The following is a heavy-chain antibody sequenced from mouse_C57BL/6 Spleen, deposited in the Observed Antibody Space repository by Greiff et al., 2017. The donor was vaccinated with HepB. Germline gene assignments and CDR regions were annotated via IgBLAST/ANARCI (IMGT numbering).Heavy chain of an antibody. CDR3: ARVNWDWYFDV. D-gene: IGHD4-1*01. CDR2: ISYDSSN. Sequence: EVHLVESGPGLVKPSQSLSLTCSVTGSSITSGHYWNWIRQFPGKKLEWRCYISYDSSNNYNPTLKNRISITRDTSKNQFLLKLNSVTTEDTSTYYCARVNWDWYFDVWGTGTTVTVSS. V-gene: IGHV3-6*01. CDR1: GSSITSGHY. J-gene: IGHJ1*03.